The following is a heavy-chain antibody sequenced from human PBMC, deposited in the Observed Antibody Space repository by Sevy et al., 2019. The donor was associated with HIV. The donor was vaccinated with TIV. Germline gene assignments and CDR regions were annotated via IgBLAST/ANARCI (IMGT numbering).Heavy chain of an antibody. CDR1: GFRFSGSA. V-gene: IGHV3-73*01. CDR2: IRRKENNYAT. Sequence: GGSLRLSCAASGFRFSGSAMHWVRQASGKGLEWVGRIRRKENNYATTYAASVKGRFTISREDYQNTAFLQLNSVKIEDTAVYYCTGGYDFWRGYWSDWGQGTLVTVSS. D-gene: IGHD3-3*01. CDR3: TGGYDFWRGYWSD. J-gene: IGHJ4*02.